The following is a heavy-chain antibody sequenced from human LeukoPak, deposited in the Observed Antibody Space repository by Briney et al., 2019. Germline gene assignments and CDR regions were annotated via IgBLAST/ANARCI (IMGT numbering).Heavy chain of an antibody. D-gene: IGHD3-3*01. Sequence: ASVTVSCKASGYTFTSYYMHWVRPAPGQGLEWMGIINPSGGSISYAQKFQGRVTMTRDTSTSTVYMELSSLRSEDTAVYYCARLTSPMNLWSGYYTGESSYMDVWGKGTTVTVSS. CDR2: INPSGGSI. CDR1: GYTFTSYY. V-gene: IGHV1-46*01. J-gene: IGHJ6*03. CDR3: ARLTSPMNLWSGYYTGESSYMDV.